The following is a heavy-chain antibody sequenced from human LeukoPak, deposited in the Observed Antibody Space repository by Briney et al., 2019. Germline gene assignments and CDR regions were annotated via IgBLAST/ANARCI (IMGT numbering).Heavy chain of an antibody. V-gene: IGHV1-18*01. J-gene: IGHJ6*02. D-gene: IGHD3-10*01. CDR2: ISAYNGNT. CDR1: GYTFTSYG. Sequence: ASVKVSCKASGYTFTSYGISWVRQAPGQGLEWTGWISAYNGNTNYAQKLQGRVTMTADTSTSTAYMELRSLRSDDTAVYYCARAGGITMVRGVILGGYYYGMDVWGQGTTVTVSS. CDR3: ARAGGITMVRGVILGGYYYGMDV.